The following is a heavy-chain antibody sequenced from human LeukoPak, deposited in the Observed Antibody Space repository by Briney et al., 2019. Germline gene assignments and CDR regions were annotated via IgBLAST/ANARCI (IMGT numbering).Heavy chain of an antibody. V-gene: IGHV1-18*01. CDR3: ARGLLTARARDAFDM. CDR1: GYTLTTYG. Sequence: GAAVNVSCQSSGYTLTTYGCSGVRQPPGQGGGWMGWVSTYNGNTKYAQNLQGRDPMTTDTSAHTAYMELGSVRSDDTAVYYCARGLLTARARDAFDMWSQGTMDTVS. CDR2: VSTYNGNT. D-gene: IGHD7-27*01. J-gene: IGHJ3*02.